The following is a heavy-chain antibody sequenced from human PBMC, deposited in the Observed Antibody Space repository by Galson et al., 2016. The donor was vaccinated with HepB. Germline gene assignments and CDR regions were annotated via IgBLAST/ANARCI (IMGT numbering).Heavy chain of an antibody. CDR2: IWYDGSKK. J-gene: IGHJ3*02. V-gene: IGHV3-33*01. CDR3: TRVRRPWGMGRKDAFDI. CDR1: GITFSIYG. Sequence: SLRLSCAASGITFSIYGMHWVRQAPGKGLEWVAVIWYDGSKKDYADSVKGRFTISRDNSKSTQYLQMNSLRAEDTAVYYCTRVRRPWGMGRKDAFDIWGQGTMVTVSS. D-gene: IGHD2-8*01.